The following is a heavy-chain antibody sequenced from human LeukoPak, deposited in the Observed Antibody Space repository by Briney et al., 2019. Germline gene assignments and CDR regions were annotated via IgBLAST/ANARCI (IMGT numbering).Heavy chain of an antibody. J-gene: IGHJ5*02. CDR3: ARDPSLEYGNWFDP. CDR1: GFTFSSYA. CDR2: MSYDGSTQ. V-gene: IGHV3-30*04. D-gene: IGHD3-3*01. Sequence: GGSLRLSCAASGFTFSSYAMHWVRQPPGKGLEWVTMMSYDGSTQYYTDSVKGRFTISRDNSKNTLYLQMNSLTTKDTPLYHCARDPSLEYGNWFDPWGQGTLVTVSS.